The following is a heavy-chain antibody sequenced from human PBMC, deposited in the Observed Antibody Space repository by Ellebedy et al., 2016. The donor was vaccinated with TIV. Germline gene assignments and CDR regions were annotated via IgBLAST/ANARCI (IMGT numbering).Heavy chain of an antibody. V-gene: IGHV3-74*01. CDR1: GFTFSSSW. CDR3: STGEGGHCGRTSCYSSDY. J-gene: IGHJ4*02. D-gene: IGHD2-2*01. CDR2: INGDGSYT. Sequence: GESLKISCAASGFTFSSSWVHWVRQVPGKGLVWVARINGDGSYTSYADSVKGRFTISRDNAKNTLYLQMNSLRTEDTAVDYCSTGEGGHCGRTSCYSSDYWGQGTLVTVSS.